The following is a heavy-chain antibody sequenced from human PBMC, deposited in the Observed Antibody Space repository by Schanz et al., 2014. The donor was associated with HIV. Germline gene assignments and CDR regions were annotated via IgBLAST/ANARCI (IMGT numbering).Heavy chain of an antibody. D-gene: IGHD1-26*01. CDR2: ISWNSGSI. Sequence: VHLVESGGGVVQPGRSLRLSCAASGFSFDDYAMHWVRQAPGKGLEWVSGISWNSGSIGYADSVKGRFTISRDNAKNSLYLQMNSLRAEDTALYYCAKDMGSGSYETFDIWGQGTMVTVSS. CDR1: GFSFDDYA. V-gene: IGHV3-9*01. J-gene: IGHJ3*02. CDR3: AKDMGSGSYETFDI.